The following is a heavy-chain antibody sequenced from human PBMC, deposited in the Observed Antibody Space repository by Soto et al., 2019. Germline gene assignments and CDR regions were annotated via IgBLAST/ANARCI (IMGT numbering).Heavy chain of an antibody. J-gene: IGHJ6*02. CDR1: GGSFSGYY. V-gene: IGHV4-34*01. CDR3: ARGDWACGMDV. D-gene: IGHD2-21*01. CDR2: INHSGST. Sequence: SETLSLTCAVYGGSFSGYYWSWIRQPPGKGLEWIGEINHSGSTNYNPSLKSRVTISVDTSKNQFSLKLSSVTAAGTAVYYCARGDWACGMDVWGQGTTVTVSS.